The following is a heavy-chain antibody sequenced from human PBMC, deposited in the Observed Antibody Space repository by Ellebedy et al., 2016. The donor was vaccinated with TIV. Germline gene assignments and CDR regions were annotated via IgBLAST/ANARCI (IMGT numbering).Heavy chain of an antibody. D-gene: IGHD3-16*01. CDR1: GFTFSGCW. V-gene: IGHV3-7*03. CDR2: IKQDGSVK. CDR3: ARYVRVDV. J-gene: IGHJ6*02. Sequence: GESLKISCAASGFTFSGCWMSWVRQAPGKGLEWVATIKQDGSVKYYVDSVKGRFTISRDNAKNSLYLQMNSLRAEDTAVYYCARYVRVDVWGQGTTVTVSS.